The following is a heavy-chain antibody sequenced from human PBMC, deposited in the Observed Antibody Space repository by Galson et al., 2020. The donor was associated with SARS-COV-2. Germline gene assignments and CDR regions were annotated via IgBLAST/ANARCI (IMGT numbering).Heavy chain of an antibody. V-gene: IGHV1-18*01. D-gene: IGHD3-10*01. CDR3: ARDITPLWLWFGELPPLWDY. CDR2: ISAYNGNT. Sequence: ASVKVSCKASGYTFTSYGISWVRQAPGQGLEWMGWISAYNGNTNYAQKLQGRVTMTTDTSTSTAYMELRSLRSDDTAVYYCARDITPLWLWFGELPPLWDYWGQGTLVTVSS. CDR1: GYTFTSYG. J-gene: IGHJ4*02.